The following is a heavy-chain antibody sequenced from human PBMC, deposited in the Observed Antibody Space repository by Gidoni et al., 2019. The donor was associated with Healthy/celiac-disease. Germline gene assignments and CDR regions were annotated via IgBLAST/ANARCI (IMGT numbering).Heavy chain of an antibody. J-gene: IGHJ4*02. CDR1: GGSISSYY. CDR2: IYYSGST. Sequence: QVQLQESGPGLVKPSETLSLTCTVPGGSISSYYWSWIRQPPGKGLEWIGYIYYSGSTNYNPSLKSRVTISVDTSKNQFSLKLSSVTAADTAVYYCARSETVSGFDYWGQGTLVTVSS. CDR3: ARSETVSGFDY. D-gene: IGHD3-3*01. V-gene: IGHV4-59*01.